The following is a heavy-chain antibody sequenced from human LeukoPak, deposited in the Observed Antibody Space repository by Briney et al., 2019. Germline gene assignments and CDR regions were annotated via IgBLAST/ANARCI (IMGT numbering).Heavy chain of an antibody. CDR1: GYTFTSYG. CDR2: ISAYNGNT. D-gene: IGHD3-3*01. CDR3: ARASAPSYYDFWSGYYY. Sequence: ASVKVSCKASGYTFTSYGVSWVRQAPGQGLEWMGWISAYNGNTNYAQKLQGRVTMTTDTSTSTAYMELRSLRSDDTAVYYCARASAPSYYDFWSGYYYWGQGTLVTVSS. V-gene: IGHV1-18*01. J-gene: IGHJ4*02.